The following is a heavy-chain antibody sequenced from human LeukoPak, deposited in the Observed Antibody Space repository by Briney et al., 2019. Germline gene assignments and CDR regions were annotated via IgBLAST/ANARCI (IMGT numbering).Heavy chain of an antibody. CDR1: GFSLSTSGVG. CDR3: AQTGGKDLGSSGWLNY. D-gene: IGHD6-19*01. J-gene: IGHJ4*02. V-gene: IGHV2-5*02. CDR2: IYWDDDK. Sequence: SGPTLVNPTQTLTLTCTFSGFSLSTSGVGVGWIRQPPGKARKWLALIYWDDDKRYSPSLKSRLTITKDTSKNQVVLTMTNMDPVDTATYYCAQTGGKDLGSSGWLNYWGQGTLVTVSS.